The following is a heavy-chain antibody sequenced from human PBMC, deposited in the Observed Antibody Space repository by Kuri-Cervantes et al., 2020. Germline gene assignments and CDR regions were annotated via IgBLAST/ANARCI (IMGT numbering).Heavy chain of an antibody. CDR2: IWYDGSNK. J-gene: IGHJ4*02. V-gene: IGHV3-33*01. CDR3: ATLEGATG. D-gene: IGHD3-3*01. Sequence: GESLKISCAASGFTFSSYGMHWVRQAPGKGLEWVAVIWYDGSNKYYADSVKGRFTISRDNSKNTLYLQMNNLKIEDTAVYYCATLEGATGWGQGTQVTVSS. CDR1: GFTFSSYG.